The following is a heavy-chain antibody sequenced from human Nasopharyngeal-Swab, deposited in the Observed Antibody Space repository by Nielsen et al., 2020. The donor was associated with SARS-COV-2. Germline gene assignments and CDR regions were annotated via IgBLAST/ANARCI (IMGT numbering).Heavy chain of an antibody. V-gene: IGHV3-23*01. CDR2: MSGGGGNT. CDR1: PFTLIFYA. D-gene: IGHD3-10*01. Sequence: GESLKISCAASPFTLIFYAMSWVRQAPGKGREWVAVMSGGGGNTFYADSVKGRFTISRDNSKNRLYLQMNSLRAEDTALFYCARDRAPLGAFDIWGQGTMVTVSS. CDR3: ARDRAPLGAFDI. J-gene: IGHJ3*02.